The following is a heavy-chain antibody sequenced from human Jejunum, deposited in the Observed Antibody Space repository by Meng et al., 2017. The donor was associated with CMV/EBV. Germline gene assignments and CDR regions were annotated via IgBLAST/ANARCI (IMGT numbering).Heavy chain of an antibody. D-gene: IGHD1-26*01. V-gene: IGHV3-11*04. Sequence: GLPLSNNYMSWMRLAPGKGLEWMSEISGDGSDLFYGDSVRGRFTISRDNAKKALYLQSNSLRVEDTAVYYCVRDILRVGITYYFDYWGEGTLVTVSS. CDR2: ISGDGSDL. CDR1: GLPLSNNY. J-gene: IGHJ4*02. CDR3: VRDILRVGITYYFDY.